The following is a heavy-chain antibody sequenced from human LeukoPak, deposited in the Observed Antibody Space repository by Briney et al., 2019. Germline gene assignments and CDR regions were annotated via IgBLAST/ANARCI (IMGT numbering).Heavy chain of an antibody. Sequence: PGGSLRLSCAASGFIFSSYWMHWVRQIPGKGLVWVSRINSDGTITNYADSVKGRFTISRDNSKNTLYLQMNSLRAEDTAVYYCAKDLVGYQLSMNWFDPWGQGTLVTVSS. CDR1: GFIFSSYW. CDR3: AKDLVGYQLSMNWFDP. V-gene: IGHV3-74*01. CDR2: INSDGTIT. D-gene: IGHD2-2*01. J-gene: IGHJ5*02.